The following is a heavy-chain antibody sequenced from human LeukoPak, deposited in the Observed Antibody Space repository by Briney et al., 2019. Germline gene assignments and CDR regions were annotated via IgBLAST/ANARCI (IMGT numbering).Heavy chain of an antibody. Sequence: GGSLRLSCAASGFTVSSNYMSWVRQAPGKGLEWVSVIYSGGSTYYADSVKGGFTISRDNSKNTLYLQMNSLRAEDTAVYYCARDLSAWDDSSAYFDYWGQGTLVTVSS. V-gene: IGHV3-66*01. D-gene: IGHD3-22*01. CDR1: GFTVSSNY. CDR3: ARDLSAWDDSSAYFDY. J-gene: IGHJ4*02. CDR2: IYSGGST.